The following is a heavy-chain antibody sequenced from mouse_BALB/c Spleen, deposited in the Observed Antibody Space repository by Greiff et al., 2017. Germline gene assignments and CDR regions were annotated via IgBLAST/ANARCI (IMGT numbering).Heavy chain of an antibody. CDR1: GYSITSGYY. Sequence: ESGPGLVKPSQSLSLTCSVTGYSITSGYYWNWIRQFPGNKLEWMGYISYDGSNNYNPSLKNRISITRDTSKNQFFLKLNSVTTEDTATYYCAREGGNYPYWYFDVWGAGTTVTVSS. D-gene: IGHD2-1*01. CDR3: AREGGNYPYWYFDV. J-gene: IGHJ1*01. V-gene: IGHV3-6*02. CDR2: ISYDGSN.